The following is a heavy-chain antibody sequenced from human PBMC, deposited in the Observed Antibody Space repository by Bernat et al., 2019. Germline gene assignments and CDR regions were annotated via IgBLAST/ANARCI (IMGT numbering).Heavy chain of an antibody. V-gene: IGHV3-48*03. CDR1: GFTFSSYE. CDR3: ARGITYYYGSGSTY. D-gene: IGHD3-10*01. CDR2: ISSSGSTM. Sequence: EVQLVESGGGLVQPGGSLRLSCAASGFTFSSYEMNWVRQAPGKGLEWVSYISSSGSTMYYADSVKGRFTISRDNAKNSLYLQMNSLRAEDTAVYYCARGITYYYGSGSTYWGQGTLVTVSS. J-gene: IGHJ4*02.